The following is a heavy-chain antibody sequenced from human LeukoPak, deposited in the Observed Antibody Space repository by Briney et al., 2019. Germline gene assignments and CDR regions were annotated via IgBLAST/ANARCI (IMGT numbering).Heavy chain of an antibody. Sequence: GGSLRLSCAASAFTFSDYHMSWIRQAPGKGLGWVSYTSSSSSHTNYADSVKGRFIISRDNAKNSLYLQMNSLRAEDTAVYYCARHLQCSGGRCYLPNGDAFDIWGQGTMVTVSS. J-gene: IGHJ3*02. CDR1: AFTFSDYH. V-gene: IGHV3-11*06. CDR2: TSSSSSHT. CDR3: ARHLQCSGGRCYLPNGDAFDI. D-gene: IGHD2-15*01.